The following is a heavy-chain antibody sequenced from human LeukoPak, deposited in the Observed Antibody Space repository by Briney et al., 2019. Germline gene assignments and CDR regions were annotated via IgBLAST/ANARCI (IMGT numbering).Heavy chain of an antibody. V-gene: IGHV4-34*01. D-gene: IGHD3-3*01. CDR3: ARELVDYDFWSGYYPKYYFDY. J-gene: IGHJ4*02. CDR1: GGSFSGYY. Sequence: PSETLSLTCAVYGGSFSGYYWGWIRQPPGKGLEWIGEINHSGSTNYNPSLKSRVTISVDTSKNQFSLKLSSVTAADTAVYYCARELVDYDFWSGYYPKYYFDYWGQGTLVTVSS. CDR2: INHSGST.